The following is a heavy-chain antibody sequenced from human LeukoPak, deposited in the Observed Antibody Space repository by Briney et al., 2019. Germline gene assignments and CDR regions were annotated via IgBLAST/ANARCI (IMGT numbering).Heavy chain of an antibody. Sequence: GGSLRLSCAASGFTFSSYELNWVRQAPGRGLEWVSYISSNGATIHYADSVKGRFTISRDNTKNSLYLQLNGLRAEDTAVYYCVRDTDPWGQGTLVTVSS. CDR1: GFTFSSYE. J-gene: IGHJ5*02. CDR2: ISSNGATI. V-gene: IGHV3-48*03. CDR3: VRDTDP.